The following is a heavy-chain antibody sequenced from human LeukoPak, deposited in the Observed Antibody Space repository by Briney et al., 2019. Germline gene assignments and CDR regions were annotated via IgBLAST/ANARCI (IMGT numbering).Heavy chain of an antibody. V-gene: IGHV3-23*01. J-gene: IGHJ4*02. Sequence: GGSLRLSCAASGFTFSNYAMNWVRQAPGKGLEWVSVISGNGLSTNYADSVKGRFTISRDNSKNVVYLQMSTLAAEDTAVYYCAKDLPTGPLTMWGYFDYWGQGTLVTVSS. CDR3: AKDLPTGPLTMWGYFDY. CDR1: GFTFSNYA. D-gene: IGHD4/OR15-4a*01. CDR2: ISGNGLST.